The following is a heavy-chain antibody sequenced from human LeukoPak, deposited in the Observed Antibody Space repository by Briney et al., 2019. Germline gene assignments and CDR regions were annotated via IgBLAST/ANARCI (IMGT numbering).Heavy chain of an antibody. D-gene: IGHD2-15*01. J-gene: IGHJ4*02. Sequence: GGSLRLSCAASGFTFDDYAMHWVRQAPGKGLEWVSGISWNSGSIGYADSVKGRSTISRDNAKNSLYLQMNSLRAEDTAVYYCAREAYCSGGSCYRQTTFDYWGQGTLVTVSS. CDR3: AREAYCSGGSCYRQTTFDY. CDR2: ISWNSGSI. CDR1: GFTFDDYA. V-gene: IGHV3-9*01.